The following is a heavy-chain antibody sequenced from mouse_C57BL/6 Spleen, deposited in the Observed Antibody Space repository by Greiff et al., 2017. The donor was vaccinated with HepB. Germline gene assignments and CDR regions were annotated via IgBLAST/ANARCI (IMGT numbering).Heavy chain of an antibody. V-gene: IGHV1-82*01. Sequence: QVQLKQSGPELVKPGASVKISCKASGYAFSSSWLNWVKQRPGKGLEWIGRIYPGDGDTNYNGKFKGKATLTADKSSITAYMQLSSLTSEDSAVYFCARGGAAQVYFDYWGQGTTLTVSS. CDR2: IYPGDGDT. CDR1: GYAFSSSW. CDR3: ARGGAAQVYFDY. J-gene: IGHJ2*01. D-gene: IGHD3-2*02.